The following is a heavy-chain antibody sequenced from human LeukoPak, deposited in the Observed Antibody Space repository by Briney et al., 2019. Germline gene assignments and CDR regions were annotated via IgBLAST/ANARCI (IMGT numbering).Heavy chain of an antibody. CDR1: GGSFSGYY. CDR3: ARGRPYDILTGYLDY. CDR2: INHSGST. D-gene: IGHD3-9*01. V-gene: IGHV4-34*01. J-gene: IGHJ4*02. Sequence: SETLSLTCAVYGGSFSGYYWSWIRQPPGKGLEWIGEINHSGSTNYNPSLKSRVTISVDTSKNQFSLKLSSVTAADTAVYYCARGRPYDILTGYLDYWGQGTLVTVSS.